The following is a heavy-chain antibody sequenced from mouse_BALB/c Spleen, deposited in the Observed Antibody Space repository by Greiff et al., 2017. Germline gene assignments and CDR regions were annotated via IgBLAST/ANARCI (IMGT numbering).Heavy chain of an antibody. V-gene: IGHV1-54*01. CDR3: AGATYAMDY. CDR2: INPGSGST. J-gene: IGHJ4*01. D-gene: IGHD3-1*01. Sequence: QVQLQQSGAELVRPGTSVKVSCKASGYAFTNYLIEWVKQRPGQGLEWIGVINPGSGSTNYNEKFKSKATLTVDTSSSTAYMQLSSLASEDSALYYCAGATYAMDYWGQGTSVTVSS. CDR1: GYAFTNYL.